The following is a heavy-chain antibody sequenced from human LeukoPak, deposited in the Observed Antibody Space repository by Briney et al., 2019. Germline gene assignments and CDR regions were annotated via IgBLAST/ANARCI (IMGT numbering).Heavy chain of an antibody. Sequence: GGSLRLSCAASGFTFSDYYMSWIRQAPGKGLEGVSYISSSGSTIYYADSVKGRFTISRDNAKNSLYLQMNSLRAEDTAVYYCARARGGYADPYYFDYWGQGTLVTVSS. J-gene: IGHJ4*02. V-gene: IGHV3-11*01. CDR3: ARARGGYADPYYFDY. CDR2: ISSSGSTI. D-gene: IGHD5-12*01. CDR1: GFTFSDYY.